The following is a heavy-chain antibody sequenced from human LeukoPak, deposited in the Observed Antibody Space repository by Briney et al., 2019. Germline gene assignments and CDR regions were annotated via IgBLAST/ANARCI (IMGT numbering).Heavy chain of an antibody. CDR3: ARRKNPDKTETPYFPPTKSRANCFDP. D-gene: IGHD1-7*01. J-gene: IGHJ5*02. V-gene: IGHV4-34*01. CDR2: INHSGST. Sequence: SETLSLTCAVYGGSFSGYYWSWIRQPPGKGLEWIGEINHSGSTNYNPSLKSRVTISVDTSKNQFSLKLSSVTAADTAVYYCARRKNPDKTETPYFPPTKSRANCFDPWGQETLVTVSS. CDR1: GGSFSGYY.